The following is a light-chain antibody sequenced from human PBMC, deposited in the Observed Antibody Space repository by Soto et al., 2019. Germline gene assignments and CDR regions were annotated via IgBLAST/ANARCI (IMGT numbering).Light chain of an antibody. CDR2: LNSDGSH. V-gene: IGLV4-69*01. J-gene: IGLJ3*02. CDR3: QTWGTGIPGV. CDR1: SGHSSYA. Sequence: VLTQSPSASASLGASVKLTCTLSSGHSSYAIAWHQQQPEKGPRYLMKLNSDGSHSKGDGIPDRFSGSSSGAERYLTISRLQSEDEADYYCQTWGTGIPGVFGGGTQLTVL.